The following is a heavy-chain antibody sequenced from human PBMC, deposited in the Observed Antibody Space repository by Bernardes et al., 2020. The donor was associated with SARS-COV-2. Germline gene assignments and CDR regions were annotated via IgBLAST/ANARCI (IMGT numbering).Heavy chain of an antibody. Sequence: SGPTLVKPTETLTLTCTVSGFSLINAKMGVSWIRQPPGKALEWLAHVFSNHEKSYSPSLKSRLTISKDVSKSQVVLTMTNMDPVDTGTYYCARIGDASLGSTRVHFDYWGQGILVSVAS. CDR3: ARIGDASLGSTRVHFDY. D-gene: IGHD2-21*01. V-gene: IGHV2-26*01. CDR1: GFSLINAKMG. J-gene: IGHJ4*02. CDR2: VFSNHEK.